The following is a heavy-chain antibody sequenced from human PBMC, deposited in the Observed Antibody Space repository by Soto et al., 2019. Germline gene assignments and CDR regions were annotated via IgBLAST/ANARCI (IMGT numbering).Heavy chain of an antibody. V-gene: IGHV3-48*01. D-gene: IGHD2-2*01. CDR1: GFPFSSFG. CDR2: ISSSSSTI. Sequence: GGSLRLSCAASGFPFSSFGMNWVRQAPGKGLEWVSYISSSSSTIYYADSVKGRFTVSRDNAKNSLYLQMNSLRAEDTAVYYCARKPARNYYYYMDVWGKGTTVTSP. J-gene: IGHJ6*03. CDR3: ARKPARNYYYYMDV.